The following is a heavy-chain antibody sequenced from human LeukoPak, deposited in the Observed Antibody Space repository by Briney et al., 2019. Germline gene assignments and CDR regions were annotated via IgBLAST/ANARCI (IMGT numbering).Heavy chain of an antibody. CDR2: IYHSGST. D-gene: IGHD3-10*01. CDR1: GGSFSGYY. J-gene: IGHJ3*02. V-gene: IGHV4-34*01. CDR3: ARVMVRGVIIFSPGPFDI. Sequence: SETLSLTCAVYGGSFSGYYWGWIRQPPGKGLEWIGSIYHSGSTYYNPSLKSRVTISVDTSKNQFSLKLSSVTAADTAVYYCARVMVRGVIIFSPGPFDIWGQGTMVTVSS.